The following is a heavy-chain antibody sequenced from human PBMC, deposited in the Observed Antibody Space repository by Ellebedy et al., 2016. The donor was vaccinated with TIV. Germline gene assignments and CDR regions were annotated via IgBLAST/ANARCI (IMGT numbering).Heavy chain of an antibody. V-gene: IGHV3-74*01. CDR2: INTDGSSK. D-gene: IGHD3-9*01. CDR3: ARESFRYFDWDL. CDR1: GFTVSGYW. Sequence: PGGSLRLSCAASGFTVSGYWMHWVRQAPGEGLVWLSRINTDGSSKSYAGLVEGRFTTSRDNAKHTVYLQIDRLRAEDTAVYFCARESFRYFDWDLWGQGTPVTVAS. J-gene: IGHJ4*02.